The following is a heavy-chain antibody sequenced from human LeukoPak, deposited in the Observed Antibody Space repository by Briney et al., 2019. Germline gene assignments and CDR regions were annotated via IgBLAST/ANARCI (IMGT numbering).Heavy chain of an antibody. V-gene: IGHV3-23*01. J-gene: IGHJ4*02. CDR1: GFTFSSFA. Sequence: GGSLRLSCAASGFTFSSFAMSWVRQTPGKGLEWVSTISHDSGSTYFADSVKGRFTISRDNSKSTLYLQMNSLRAEDTALYFCAKDFSSGLFDYWGQGTLVAVSS. CDR2: ISHDSGST. D-gene: IGHD6-19*01. CDR3: AKDFSSGLFDY.